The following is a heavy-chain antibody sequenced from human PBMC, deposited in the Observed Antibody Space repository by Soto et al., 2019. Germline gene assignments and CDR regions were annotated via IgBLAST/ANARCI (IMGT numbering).Heavy chain of an antibody. CDR1: RYTFTNFY. Sequence: ASVKVSCKASRYTFTNFYIHWLRQAPGQGLEWMGIINPSGGSTNYAQKFQGRVTITADESTSTAYMELSSLRSEDTAVYYCARDVVRYCSSTSCKYYYYGMDVWGQGTTVTVSS. D-gene: IGHD2-2*01. V-gene: IGHV1-46*01. CDR3: ARDVVRYCSSTSCKYYYYGMDV. CDR2: INPSGGST. J-gene: IGHJ6*02.